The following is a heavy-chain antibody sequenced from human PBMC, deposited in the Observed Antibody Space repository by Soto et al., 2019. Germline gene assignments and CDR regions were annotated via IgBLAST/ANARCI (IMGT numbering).Heavy chain of an antibody. CDR3: ARGPPVVVVAAYNWFDP. CDR1: GYTFTSYD. V-gene: IGHV1-8*01. Sequence: ASVKVSCKASGYTFTSYDINWVRQATGQGLEWMGWMNPNSGNTGYAQKFQGRVTMTRNTSISTAYMELSSLRSEDTAVYYCARGPPVVVVAAYNWFDPWGQGTLVTVSS. D-gene: IGHD2-15*01. J-gene: IGHJ5*02. CDR2: MNPNSGNT.